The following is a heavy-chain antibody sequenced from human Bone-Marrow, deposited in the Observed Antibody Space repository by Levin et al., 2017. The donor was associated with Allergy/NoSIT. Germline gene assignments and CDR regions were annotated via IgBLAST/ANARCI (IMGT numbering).Heavy chain of an antibody. CDR3: AKDSYGGINRDYFDY. CDR2: ISWNSGSI. J-gene: IGHJ4*02. CDR1: GFTFDDYA. D-gene: IGHD4/OR15-4a*01. Sequence: GGSLRLSCAASGFTFDDYAMHWVRQAPGKGLEWVSGISWNSGSIGYADSVKGRFTISRDNAKNSLYLQMNSLRAEDTALYYCAKDSYGGINRDYFDYWGQGTLVTVSS. V-gene: IGHV3-9*01.